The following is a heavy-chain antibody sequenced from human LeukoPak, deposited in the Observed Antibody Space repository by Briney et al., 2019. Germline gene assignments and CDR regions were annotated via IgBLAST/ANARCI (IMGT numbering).Heavy chain of an antibody. CDR2: ISAYNGNT. CDR3: AREPRNIVVEPLDYYGMDV. D-gene: IGHD2-2*01. CDR1: GYTFTSYG. J-gene: IGHJ6*02. Sequence: ASVKVSCKASGYTFTSYGISWVRQAPGQGLEWMGWISAYNGNTNYAQKLQGRVTMATDTSTSTAYMELRSLRSDDTAVYYCAREPRNIVVEPLDYYGMDVWGQGTTVTVSS. V-gene: IGHV1-18*01.